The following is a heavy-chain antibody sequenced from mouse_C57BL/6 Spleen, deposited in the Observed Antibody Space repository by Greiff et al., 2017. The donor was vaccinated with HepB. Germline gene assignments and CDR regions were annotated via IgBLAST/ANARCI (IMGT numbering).Heavy chain of an antibody. CDR1: GFTFSSYT. D-gene: IGHD2-4*01. CDR3: ARHIYYDYDWFAY. CDR2: ISGGGGNT. J-gene: IGHJ3*01. Sequence: EVKVEESGGGLVKPGGSLKLSCAASGFTFSSYTMSWVRQTPEKRLEWVATISGGGGNTYYPDSVKGRFTISRDNAKNTLYLQMSSLRSEDTALYYCARHIYYDYDWFAYWGQGTLVTVSA. V-gene: IGHV5-9*01.